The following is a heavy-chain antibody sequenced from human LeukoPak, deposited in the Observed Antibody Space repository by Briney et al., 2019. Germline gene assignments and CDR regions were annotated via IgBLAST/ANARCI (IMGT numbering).Heavy chain of an antibody. Sequence: SETLSLTCTVSGGSISSSSYYWGWIRQPPGKGLEWIGSIFYSESTHYNPSLKTRVTISVATSKNQFSMKLSSETTADTAVDYWASLYGFGLTKFDYWGQGTLVTVSS. J-gene: IGHJ4*02. V-gene: IGHV4-39*01. CDR3: ASLYGFGLTKFDY. CDR2: IFYSEST. CDR1: GGSISSSSYY. D-gene: IGHD3-10*01.